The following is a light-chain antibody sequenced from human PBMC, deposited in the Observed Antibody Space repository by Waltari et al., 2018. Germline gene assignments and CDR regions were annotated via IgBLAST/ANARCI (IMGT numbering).Light chain of an antibody. V-gene: IGLV1-51*02. Sequence: QSVLTQPPSVSAAPGQRVTLSCSGGRPNIGNNYVSWYRQFPGTAPKLLIYEDTERPSGIPGRFSGSKSGTSATLDITGLQAGDEADYYCGTWDSSLSGAVFGGGTHLTVL. CDR3: GTWDSSLSGAV. CDR1: RPNIGNNY. J-gene: IGLJ7*01. CDR2: EDT.